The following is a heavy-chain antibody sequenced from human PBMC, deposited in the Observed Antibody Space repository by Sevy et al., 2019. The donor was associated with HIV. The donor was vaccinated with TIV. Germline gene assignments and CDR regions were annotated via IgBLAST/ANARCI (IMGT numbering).Heavy chain of an antibody. CDR3: ATTKDYYDSSGSPFDY. J-gene: IGHJ4*02. CDR2: INAGNGNT. V-gene: IGHV1-3*01. CDR1: GYTFTSYA. D-gene: IGHD3-22*01. Sequence: ASVKVSCKASGYTFTSYAMHWVRQAPGQRLEWMGWINAGNGNTKYSQKFQGRVTITRDTSASTAYMELSSLRSEDTAVYFCATTKDYYDSSGSPFDYWGQGTLVTVSS.